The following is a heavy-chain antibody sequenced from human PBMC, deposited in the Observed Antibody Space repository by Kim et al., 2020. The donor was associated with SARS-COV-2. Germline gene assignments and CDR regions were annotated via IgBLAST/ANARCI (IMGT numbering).Heavy chain of an antibody. CDR3: AKDSRYCSSSSCYLWYFDL. CDR2: ISSGVGTT. J-gene: IGHJ2*01. V-gene: IGHV3-23*01. CDR1: GFTFNNYA. D-gene: IGHD2-2*01. Sequence: GGSLRLSCAASGFTFNNYAMSWVRQAPGKGLEWVSGISSGVGTTYYADSVKGRFTISRDNSKNTLYLQMNGLRADDTGVYYCAKDSRYCSSSSCYLWYFDLCGRGTLVTVSS.